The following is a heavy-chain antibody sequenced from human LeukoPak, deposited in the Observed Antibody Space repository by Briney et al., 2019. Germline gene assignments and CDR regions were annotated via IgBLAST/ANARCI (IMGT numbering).Heavy chain of an antibody. CDR1: GFPFNSYI. CDR3: AMIGGTTGPFDA. CDR2: IRGTGGRT. D-gene: IGHD1-7*01. Sequence: GGSLRLSCVASGFPFNSYIMTWVRQAPGKGLEWVSGIRGTGGRTFYADSVKGRFTISRDNPKNTLFLEMKSLRVDDTALYYCAMIGGTTGPFDAWGQGTLVTVSS. J-gene: IGHJ4*02. V-gene: IGHV3-23*01.